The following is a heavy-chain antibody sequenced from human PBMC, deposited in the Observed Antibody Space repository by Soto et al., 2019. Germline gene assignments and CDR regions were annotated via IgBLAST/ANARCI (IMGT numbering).Heavy chain of an antibody. J-gene: IGHJ6*03. D-gene: IGHD2-15*01. Sequence: ASVKVSCKASGYTFTSYGISWVRQAPGQGLEWMGWISAYNGNTNYAQKLQGRVTMTTDTSTSTAYMELRSLRSDDTAVYYCARDPPGYCSGGSCYSRGSYYYYMDVWGKGTTVTVSS. CDR1: GYTFTSYG. V-gene: IGHV1-18*01. CDR3: ARDPPGYCSGGSCYSRGSYYYYMDV. CDR2: ISAYNGNT.